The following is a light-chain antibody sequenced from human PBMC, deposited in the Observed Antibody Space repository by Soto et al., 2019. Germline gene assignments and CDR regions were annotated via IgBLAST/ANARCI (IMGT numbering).Light chain of an antibody. Sequence: DIQMTQSPSSLSASVGDRVIITCRASQSVSNWLAWYQQKPGKAPNLLIDKASSLKSGVPSRFSGSGSGTDFTLTISNLQADDFATYDCQQYDTYWTFGQGTKVEFK. CDR3: QQYDTYWT. J-gene: IGKJ1*01. CDR1: QSVSNW. CDR2: KAS. V-gene: IGKV1-5*03.